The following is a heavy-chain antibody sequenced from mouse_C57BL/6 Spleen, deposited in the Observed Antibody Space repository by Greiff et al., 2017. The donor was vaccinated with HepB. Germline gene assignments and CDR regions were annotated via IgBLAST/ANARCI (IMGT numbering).Heavy chain of an antibody. CDR3: ARDDGYSLAWFAY. CDR2: IYPGDGDT. D-gene: IGHD2-3*01. V-gene: IGHV1-82*01. Sequence: VKLQESGPELVKPGASVKISCKASGYAFSSSWMNWVKQRPGKGLEWIGRIYPGDGDTNYNGKFKGKATLTADKSSSTAYMQLSSLTSEDSAVYFCARDDGYSLAWFAYWGQGTLVTVSA. J-gene: IGHJ3*01. CDR1: GYAFSSSW.